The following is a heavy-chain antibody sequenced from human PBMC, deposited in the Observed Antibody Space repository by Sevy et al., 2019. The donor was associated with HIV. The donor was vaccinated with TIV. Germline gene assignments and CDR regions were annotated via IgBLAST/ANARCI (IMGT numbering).Heavy chain of an antibody. CDR2: FDPEDDQT. CDR1: GNTLTEFA. V-gene: IGHV1-24*01. J-gene: IGHJ4*02. D-gene: IGHD3-22*01. CDR3: ATTKDYYDSSDYPFDY. Sequence: ASVKVSCKVSGNTLTEFAMHWVRQAPGKGLEWMGTFDPEDDQTIYSQNFQDRVTMTEDTSTDTAFMELSGLRSDDTAVYYCATTKDYYDSSDYPFDYWGQGTLVTVSS.